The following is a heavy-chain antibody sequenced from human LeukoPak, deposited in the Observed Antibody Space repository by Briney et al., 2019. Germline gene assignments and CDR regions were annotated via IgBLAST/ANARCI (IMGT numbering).Heavy chain of an antibody. CDR2: IYYSGST. D-gene: IGHD6-13*01. Sequence: SETLPLTCTVSGGSISSYYWIWIRQPPGKGLEWIGYIYYSGSTNYNPSLKSRVTISVDTSKNQFSLKLSSVTAADTAVYYCAREVSSSWYVYWFDPWGQGTLVTVSS. V-gene: IGHV4-59*01. CDR1: GGSISSYY. CDR3: AREVSSSWYVYWFDP. J-gene: IGHJ5*02.